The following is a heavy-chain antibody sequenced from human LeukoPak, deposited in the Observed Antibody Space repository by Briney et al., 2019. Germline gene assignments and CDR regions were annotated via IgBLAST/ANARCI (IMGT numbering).Heavy chain of an antibody. Sequence: ASVKVSCRTSGYDFSTYGITWVRQAPGQGLEYMGWIRPSNGNRNYAQKVQDRVTLTTDTSTSTVYMELRSLRSDDTAVYYCTRGDYYDQKGAPDYWGQGTLVTVSS. CDR1: GYDFSTYG. CDR3: TRGDYYDQKGAPDY. V-gene: IGHV1-18*01. CDR2: IRPSNGNR. J-gene: IGHJ4*02. D-gene: IGHD3-22*01.